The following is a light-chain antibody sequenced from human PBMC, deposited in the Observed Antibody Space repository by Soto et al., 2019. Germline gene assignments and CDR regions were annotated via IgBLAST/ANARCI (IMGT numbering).Light chain of an antibody. CDR3: QVRTNWSIA. J-gene: IGKJ5*01. V-gene: IGKV3-11*01. CDR1: QSVSSY. CDR2: DAS. Sequence: VMTQSPATLSLSPGDRATLSCRASQSVSSYLAWYQQKPGQAPRLLIYDASNRATGIPARFSGTGSGTDFTLTINSLEPEDFAVYYCQVRTNWSIAFGRGTRLEIK.